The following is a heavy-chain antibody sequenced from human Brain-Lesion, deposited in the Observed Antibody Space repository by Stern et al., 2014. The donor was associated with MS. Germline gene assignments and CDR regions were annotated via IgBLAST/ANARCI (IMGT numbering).Heavy chain of an antibody. J-gene: IGHJ4*02. CDR3: ARRTFFYDGSGYQNRPFDY. V-gene: IGHV4-39*01. CDR2: IYYNGST. CDR1: GGSVSSRSYY. Sequence: VQLVESGPGLVKPSETLSLTCTVSGGSVSSRSYYWDWIRLPPGKGLEWIGNIYYNGSTFYSPSLKSRVTISVDTSKNQFPLKLSSVTAADTAVYYCARRTFFYDGSGYQNRPFDYWGQGTLVTVSS. D-gene: IGHD3-22*01.